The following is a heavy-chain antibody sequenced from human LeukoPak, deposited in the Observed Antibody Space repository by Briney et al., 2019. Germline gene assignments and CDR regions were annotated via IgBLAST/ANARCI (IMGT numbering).Heavy chain of an antibody. CDR2: VKNRGDGRTT. J-gene: IGHJ4*02. D-gene: IGHD3-16*01. CDR1: GFTFNRCW. Sequence: PGGSLRLSCVVSGFTFNRCWMNWVRQAPGKGLEWVGRVKNRGDGRTTDYAAPVKGRFIISRDDSKKTVYLQMDSLKTEDTAVYFCTTEYFGGFEYWGQGTLVTVSS. V-gene: IGHV3-15*07. CDR3: TTEYFGGFEY.